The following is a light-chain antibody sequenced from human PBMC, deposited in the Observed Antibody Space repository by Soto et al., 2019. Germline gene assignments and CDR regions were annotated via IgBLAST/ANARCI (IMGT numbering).Light chain of an antibody. Sequence: EIVLTQAPGTLSLSPGDRVNICCRVSQSIRSSYLAWYQHLPVQAPRLLIYGASSRATGIPDRFSGSGSGTDFILTISRLEPEDIAVYYCQQYGGSPETFGQGTKVDIK. CDR2: GAS. CDR1: QSIRSSY. CDR3: QQYGGSPET. V-gene: IGKV3-20*01. J-gene: IGKJ1*01.